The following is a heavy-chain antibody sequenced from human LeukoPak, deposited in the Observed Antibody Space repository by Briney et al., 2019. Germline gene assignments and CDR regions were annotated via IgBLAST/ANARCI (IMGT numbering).Heavy chain of an antibody. J-gene: IGHJ4*02. CDR2: MWGDGTNK. CDR3: ARDLGYSSGHPFDY. CDR1: GFTFSSHS. V-gene: IGHV3-33*01. D-gene: IGHD6-19*01. Sequence: PGGSPRLSCVASGFTFSSHSMHWVRQAPGKGLEWVALMWGDGTNKYYADSVKGRFTISRDNSKNTLYLQMNSLSPDDTAVYYCARDLGYSSGHPFDYWGQGTLVTVPS.